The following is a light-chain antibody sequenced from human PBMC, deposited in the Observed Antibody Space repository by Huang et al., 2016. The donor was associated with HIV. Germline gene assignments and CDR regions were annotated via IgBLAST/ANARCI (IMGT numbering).Light chain of an antibody. Sequence: DIQMTQAPSSLSAPVGDRVIITCRASQIINRYLNWYQQMSGRAPKLLISGASTLQGGVSPRFSGSGSGTDFTLTNTDVQPEDSATYFCQQSYNIPRTFGQGTLLEI. CDR1: QIINRY. CDR3: QQSYNIPRT. V-gene: IGKV1-39*01. CDR2: GAS. J-gene: IGKJ2*01.